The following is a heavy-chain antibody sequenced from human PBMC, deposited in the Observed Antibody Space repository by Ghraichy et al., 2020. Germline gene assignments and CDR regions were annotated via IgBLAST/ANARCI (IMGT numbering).Heavy chain of an antibody. D-gene: IGHD4-17*01. Sequence: GESLNISCAASGFTFSSYWMSWVRQAPGKGLEWVANIKQVGSEKYYVDSVKGRFTISRDNAKNSLYLQINTLGAEDTAVYYCARGGDYLEYWGQGTLVTVSS. CDR1: GFTFSSYW. CDR3: ARGGDYLEY. CDR2: IKQVGSEK. J-gene: IGHJ4*02. V-gene: IGHV3-7*03.